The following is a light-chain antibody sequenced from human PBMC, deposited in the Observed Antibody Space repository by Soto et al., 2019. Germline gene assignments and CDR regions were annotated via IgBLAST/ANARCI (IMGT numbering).Light chain of an antibody. CDR1: QDISNY. Sequence: DIQMTQSPSSLSASVGDRVTITSRASQDISNYLNWYQQRPGKAPKLLIYDASNLERGVPSRFSGTRSGTHFTFAITSLQPEDVATYYCQQSDSLPITFGQGTRVEI. V-gene: IGKV1-33*01. J-gene: IGKJ5*01. CDR3: QQSDSLPIT. CDR2: DAS.